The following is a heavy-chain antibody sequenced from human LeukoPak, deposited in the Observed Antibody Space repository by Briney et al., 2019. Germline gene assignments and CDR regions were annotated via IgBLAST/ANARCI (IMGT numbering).Heavy chain of an antibody. CDR1: GFTFNSYA. CDR2: ISGSGGST. J-gene: IGHJ1*01. Sequence: GGSLRLSCAASGFTFNSYAMSWVRQAPGKGLEWVSAISGSGGSTYYADSVKGRLTISRGNSKNTLYLQMNSLRAEDTAIYYCAKDWGYCSSTSCSNYAEYFQHWGQGTLVTVSS. D-gene: IGHD2-2*01. V-gene: IGHV3-23*01. CDR3: AKDWGYCSSTSCSNYAEYFQH.